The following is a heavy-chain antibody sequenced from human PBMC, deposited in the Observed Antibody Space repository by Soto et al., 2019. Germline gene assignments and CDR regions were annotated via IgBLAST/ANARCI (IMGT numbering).Heavy chain of an antibody. V-gene: IGHV4-59*01. Sequence: NPSETLSLTCTVSGGSISSYYWSWIRQPPGKGLEWIGYIYYSGSTNYNPSLKSRVTISVDTSKNQFSLKLSSVTAADTAVYYCAGGVTETAPLDFWARGTLDPVSS. D-gene: IGHD1-20*01. CDR3: AGGVTETAPLDF. CDR1: GGSISSYY. CDR2: IYYSGST. J-gene: IGHJ2*01.